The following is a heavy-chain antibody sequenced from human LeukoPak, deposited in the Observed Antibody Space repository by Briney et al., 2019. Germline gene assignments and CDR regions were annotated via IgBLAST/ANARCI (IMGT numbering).Heavy chain of an antibody. D-gene: IGHD2-15*01. J-gene: IGHJ4*02. CDR3: VRGRFGGYFDH. CDR2: ISSSGSST. CDR1: GFTFSDYY. Sequence: GGSLRLSCAVSGFTFSDYYMNWIRQAPGKGLEWLSYISSSGSSTNYADSVKGRFTISRDNAKNSLYLQMNSLRAEDTAVYYCVRGRFGGYFDHWGQGSLVTVSS. V-gene: IGHV3-11*06.